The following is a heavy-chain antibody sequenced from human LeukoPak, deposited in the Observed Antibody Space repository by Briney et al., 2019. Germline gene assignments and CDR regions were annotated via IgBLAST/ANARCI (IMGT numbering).Heavy chain of an antibody. Sequence: GGSLRLSCAASGFTVSSNYMSWVRQAPGKGLEWVSVIYSGGSTYYADSVKGRFTISRDNSKNTLYLQMNSLRAENTAVYYCASYSGSWGHYYYGMDVWGQGTTVTVS. CDR3: ASYSGSWGHYYYGMDV. CDR2: IYSGGST. CDR1: GFTVSSNY. D-gene: IGHD6-13*01. V-gene: IGHV3-53*01. J-gene: IGHJ6*02.